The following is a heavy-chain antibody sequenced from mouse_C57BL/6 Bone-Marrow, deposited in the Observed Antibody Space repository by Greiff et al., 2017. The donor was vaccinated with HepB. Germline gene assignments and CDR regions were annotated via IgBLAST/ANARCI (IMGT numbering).Heavy chain of an antibody. CDR3: VRELTGTWEWGFGY. D-gene: IGHD4-1*01. V-gene: IGHV10-3*01. CDR1: GFTFNTYA. J-gene: IGHJ2*01. CDR2: IRSKSSNYAT. Sequence: DVKLEESGGGLVQPQGSLKLSCAASGFTFNTYAMHWVRQAPGKGLEWVARIRSKSSNYATYYADSVKDRFTISRDDSQSMLYLQMNNLKTEDTAIYYSVRELTGTWEWGFGYWGQGTTLTVSS.